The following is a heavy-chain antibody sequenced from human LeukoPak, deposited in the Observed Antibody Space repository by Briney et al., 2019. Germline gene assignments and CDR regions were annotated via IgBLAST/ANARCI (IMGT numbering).Heavy chain of an antibody. Sequence: SETPSLSCAVYGGSFSGYYWSWIRQPPGKGLEWIGEINHSGSTNYNPSLKSRVTISVDTSKNQFSLKLSSVTAADTAVYYCARVGGDYYDSSGYTLYWGQGTLVTVSS. V-gene: IGHV4-34*01. CDR3: ARVGGDYYDSSGYTLY. CDR1: GGSFSGYY. CDR2: INHSGST. J-gene: IGHJ4*02. D-gene: IGHD3-22*01.